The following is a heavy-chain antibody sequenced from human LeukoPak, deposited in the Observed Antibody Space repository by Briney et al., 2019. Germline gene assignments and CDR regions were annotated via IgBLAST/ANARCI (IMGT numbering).Heavy chain of an antibody. D-gene: IGHD1-26*01. CDR2: ISSSSSYI. CDR3: ARVGWELYYYYYYMDV. CDR1: GFTFSSYS. Sequence: GGSLRLSCAASGFTFSSYSMNWVRQAPGKGLEWVSSISSSSSYIYYADSVKGRFTISRDNAKNSLYLQMNSLRAEDTAVYYCARVGWELYYYYYYMDVWGKGTTVTVSS. J-gene: IGHJ6*03. V-gene: IGHV3-21*01.